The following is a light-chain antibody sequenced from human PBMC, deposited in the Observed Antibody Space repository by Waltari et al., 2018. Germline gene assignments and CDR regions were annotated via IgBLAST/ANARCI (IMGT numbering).Light chain of an antibody. CDR1: QDISNY. CDR2: DAS. CDR3: QQYDNLPC. J-gene: IGKJ2*03. Sequence: DIQRTQSPSSLSASVGDRVTITCQASQDISNYLNWYQQKPGKAPKLLIYDASNLETGVPSRFSGSGSGTDFTFTISSLQPEDIATYYCQQYDNLPCFGQGTKLEIK. V-gene: IGKV1-33*01.